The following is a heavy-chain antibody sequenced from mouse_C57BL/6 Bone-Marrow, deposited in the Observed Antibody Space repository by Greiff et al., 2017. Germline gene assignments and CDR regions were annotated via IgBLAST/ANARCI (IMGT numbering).Heavy chain of an antibody. Sequence: VQLQQPGAELVKPGASVKLSCKASGYTFTSYWMHWVKQRPGQGLEWIGMIHPNSGSTNYNEKFKSKATLTVDESSSTAYMQLSSLTSEDSAVYYCARHYGSSYNYWGQGTTLTVSS. CDR3: ARHYGSSYNY. CDR2: IHPNSGST. CDR1: GYTFTSYW. V-gene: IGHV1-64*01. J-gene: IGHJ2*01. D-gene: IGHD1-1*01.